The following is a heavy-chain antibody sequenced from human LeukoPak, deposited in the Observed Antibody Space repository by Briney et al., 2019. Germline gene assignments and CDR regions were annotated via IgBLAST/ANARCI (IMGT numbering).Heavy chain of an antibody. V-gene: IGHV3-21*01. CDR3: TRVMLFGVVASDY. Sequence: GGSLRLSCAASGFTFRSYDMNWVRQAPGKGLEWVSSISGRGDYIYYADSVKGRFTISRDNAKNSLYLQMSSLRAEDAAVYYCTRVMLFGVVASDYWGQGTLVTVSS. CDR2: ISGRGDYI. J-gene: IGHJ4*02. D-gene: IGHD3-3*01. CDR1: GFTFRSYD.